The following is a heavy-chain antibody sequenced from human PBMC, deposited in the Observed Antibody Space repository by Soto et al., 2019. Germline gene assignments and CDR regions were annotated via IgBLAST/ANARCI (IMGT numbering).Heavy chain of an antibody. CDR1: GFTFSSYG. Sequence: GESLKISCAASGFTFSSYGIHWVRQAPGKGLEWVAVIWYDGSNKFYADSVKGRFTISRDNSMNTLYLQMNSLRVEDTAVYYCAREERYTLINYYYYYGMDVWGQGTTVTVSS. CDR3: AREERYTLINYYYYYGMDV. D-gene: IGHD3-16*02. V-gene: IGHV3-33*01. J-gene: IGHJ6*02. CDR2: IWYDGSNK.